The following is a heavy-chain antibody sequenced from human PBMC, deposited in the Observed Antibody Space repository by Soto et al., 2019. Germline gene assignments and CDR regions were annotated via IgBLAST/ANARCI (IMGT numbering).Heavy chain of an antibody. CDR3: ARIHWAQSSLDY. J-gene: IGHJ4*02. Sequence: SETLSPTCAVSGGSIDSGAFSWSWIRQPPGKGLEWIGYVTHSGTAYSIPSLNGRLTLSVDSSQTQFSLKLTSVTAADSAFYYCARIHWAQSSLDYWGRGILVTVSS. D-gene: IGHD6-19*01. CDR2: VTHSGTA. V-gene: IGHV4-30-2*01. CDR1: GGSIDSGAFS.